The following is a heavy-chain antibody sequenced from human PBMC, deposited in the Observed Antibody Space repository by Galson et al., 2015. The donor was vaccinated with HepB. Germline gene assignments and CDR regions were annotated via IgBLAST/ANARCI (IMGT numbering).Heavy chain of an antibody. CDR3: ASSGNTDYSSHS. J-gene: IGHJ5*02. Sequence: SVKVSCKASGYTFSGYYIHWVRQAPGQGLEWLGWINSISGDENHAHKFQGRVTMTRDTSISIFTMQLRGLTSDDTAVYYCASSGNTDYSSHSWGQGTLVTVSS. D-gene: IGHD3-10*01. CDR1: GYTFSGYY. CDR2: INSISGDE. V-gene: IGHV1-2*02.